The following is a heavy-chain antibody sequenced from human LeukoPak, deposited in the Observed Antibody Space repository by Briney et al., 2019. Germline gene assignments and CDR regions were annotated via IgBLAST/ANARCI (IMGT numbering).Heavy chain of an antibody. CDR1: SYSISSGSY. D-gene: IGHD4-17*01. J-gene: IGHJ4*02. CDR2: IFHSGNS. V-gene: IGHV4-38-2*01. Sequence: SETLSLTCAVSSYSISSGSYWGWIRQSPGKGLEWVGTIFHSGNSYYNPSLKSRLTMSVDTSKNQFSLKLTSVTAADTALYYCARVTYVDDMLYQYFDYWGQGILVTVSS. CDR3: ARVTYVDDMLYQYFDY.